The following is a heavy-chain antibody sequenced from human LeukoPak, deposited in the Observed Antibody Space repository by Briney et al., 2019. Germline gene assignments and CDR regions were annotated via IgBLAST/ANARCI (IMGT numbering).Heavy chain of an antibody. J-gene: IGHJ1*01. CDR3: AKGTPAAMQYFQH. CDR2: ISGSGGST. D-gene: IGHD2-2*01. Sequence: GGSLRLSCAASGLTFSSYAMSWVRQAPGKGLEWVSAISGSGGSTYYADSVKGRFTISRDNSKNTQYLQMNSLRAEDTAVYYCAKGTPAAMQYFQHWGQGTLVTVSS. V-gene: IGHV3-23*01. CDR1: GLTFSSYA.